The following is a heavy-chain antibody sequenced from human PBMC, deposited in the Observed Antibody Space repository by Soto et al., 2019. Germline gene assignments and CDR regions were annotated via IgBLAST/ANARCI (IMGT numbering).Heavy chain of an antibody. J-gene: IGHJ4*02. Sequence: GGSLRLSCAASGFTFSSYSMNWVRQAPGKGLEWVSSISSSSSYIYYADSVKGRFTISRDNAKNSLYLQMNSLRAEDTAVYYCARVGISDSGYDLYYFDYWGQGTLVTVSA. CDR2: ISSSSSYI. CDR1: GFTFSSYS. V-gene: IGHV3-21*01. CDR3: ARVGISDSGYDLYYFDY. D-gene: IGHD5-12*01.